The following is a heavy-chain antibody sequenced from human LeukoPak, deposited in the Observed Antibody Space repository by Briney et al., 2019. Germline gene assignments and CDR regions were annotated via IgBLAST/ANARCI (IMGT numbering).Heavy chain of an antibody. Sequence: SETLSLTCAVYSGSFSGYYWSWIRQPPGKGLEWIGETNHSGSTNYNTSLKSRVTISVDTCKNQFSLKLSSVTAADTAVYYCARWYYYGSGSSQWGRGTLVTVSS. CDR3: ARWYYYGSGSSQ. J-gene: IGHJ4*02. CDR1: SGSFSGYY. CDR2: TNHSGST. V-gene: IGHV4-34*01. D-gene: IGHD3-10*01.